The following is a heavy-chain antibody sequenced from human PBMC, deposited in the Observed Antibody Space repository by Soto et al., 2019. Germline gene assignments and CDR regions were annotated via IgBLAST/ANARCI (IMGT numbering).Heavy chain of an antibody. Sequence: EVQLLESGGGLVQPGGSLRLSCAASGFSFSTCAVSWVRQAPGKGLEWVSSISASGDTTHYAESVRGRFTISRDNSRNTLHLQMSSLTAEETAIYSCAAQATGYFVPFDFWGRGTLVTVSS. J-gene: IGHJ4*02. V-gene: IGHV3-23*01. D-gene: IGHD3-22*01. CDR2: ISASGDTT. CDR1: GFSFSTCA. CDR3: AAQATGYFVPFDF.